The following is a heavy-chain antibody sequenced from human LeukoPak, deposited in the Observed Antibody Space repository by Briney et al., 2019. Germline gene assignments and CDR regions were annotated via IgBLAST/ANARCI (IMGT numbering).Heavy chain of an antibody. D-gene: IGHD2-2*01. J-gene: IGHJ5*02. CDR1: GYTFTSYD. CDR2: MNPNSGNT. Sequence: ASVKVTCKASGYTFTSYDINWVRQAPGQGLEWMGWMNPNSGNTGYAQKFQGRVTITRNTSISTAYMELSSLRSEDTAVYYCARELAGYCSSTSCSLFDPWGQGTLVTVSS. CDR3: ARELAGYCSSTSCSLFDP. V-gene: IGHV1-8*03.